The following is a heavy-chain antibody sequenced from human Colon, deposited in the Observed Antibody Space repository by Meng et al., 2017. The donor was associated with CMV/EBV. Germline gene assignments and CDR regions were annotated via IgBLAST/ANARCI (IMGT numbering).Heavy chain of an antibody. Sequence: CAASDFTFVSYLMGWVRQAPGKGLEWVSSVSGSGDDTYYADSVKGRFTISRDNSKNTLFLHMSSLRAEDTATYYCAKGGWTSGWYFPVWGQGTLVTVSS. J-gene: IGHJ4*02. CDR1: DFTFVSYL. V-gene: IGHV3-23*01. CDR3: AKGGWTSGWYFPV. D-gene: IGHD6-13*01. CDR2: VSGSGDDT.